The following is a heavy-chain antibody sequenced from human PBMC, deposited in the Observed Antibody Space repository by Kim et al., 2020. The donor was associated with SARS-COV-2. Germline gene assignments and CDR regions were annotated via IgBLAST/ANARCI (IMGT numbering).Heavy chain of an antibody. V-gene: IGHV1-69*13. J-gene: IGHJ6*02. D-gene: IGHD2-2*01. CDR3: ATVRCSSTSCYRYYYGMDV. CDR1: GGTFSSYA. Sequence: SVKVSCKASGGTFSSYAISWVRQAPGQGLEWMGGIIPIFGTANYAQKFQGRVTITADESTSTAYMELSSLRSEDTAVYYCATVRCSSTSCYRYYYGMDVWGQGTTVTVSS. CDR2: IIPIFGTA.